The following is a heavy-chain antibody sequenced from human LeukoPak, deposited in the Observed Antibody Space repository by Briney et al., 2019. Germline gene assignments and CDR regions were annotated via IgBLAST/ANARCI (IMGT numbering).Heavy chain of an antibody. CDR1: GYTFTGYY. D-gene: IGHD3-22*01. J-gene: IGHJ4*02. CDR2: INPNSGGT. CDR3: ARTTAWDSRDLDY. Sequence: ASVKVSCKASGYTFTGYYMHWVRQAPGQGLEWMGWINPNSGGTNYAQKFQGRVTMTRDTSISTAYMELSRLRSDDTAVYYCARTTAWDSRDLDYWGQGTLVTVSS. V-gene: IGHV1-2*02.